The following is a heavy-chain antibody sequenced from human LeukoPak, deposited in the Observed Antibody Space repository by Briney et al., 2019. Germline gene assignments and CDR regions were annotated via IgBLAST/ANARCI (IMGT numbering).Heavy chain of an antibody. CDR3: ARGGYDLWSGYRIDY. CDR2: IWYDGNNK. CDR1: GFTFSSYG. J-gene: IGHJ4*02. D-gene: IGHD3-3*01. Sequence: GGSLRLSCAASGFTFSSYGMHWVRQAPGKGLDWVAVIWYDGNNKYYADSVKGRFTISRDISRDSSKNTLYLQMNGLRAEDTAVYYCARGGYDLWSGYRIDYWGQGTLVTVSS. V-gene: IGHV3-33*01.